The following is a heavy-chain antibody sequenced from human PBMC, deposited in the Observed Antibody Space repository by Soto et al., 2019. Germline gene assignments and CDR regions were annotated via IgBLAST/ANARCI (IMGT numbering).Heavy chain of an antibody. CDR2: TYYRSRWYN. D-gene: IGHD1-1*01. J-gene: IGHJ5*02. CDR3: ARARSKTYKRLDP. V-gene: IGHV6-1*01. Sequence: XLSLTSAISGEXVSSNINAWIWIRKSPSRGLEWMGRTYYRSRWYNDYAVSVKSRITINPETSKNQFSPQLNYVTPEDTAVYYCARARSKTYKRLDPWGQGTLVTVS. CDR1: GEXVSSNINA.